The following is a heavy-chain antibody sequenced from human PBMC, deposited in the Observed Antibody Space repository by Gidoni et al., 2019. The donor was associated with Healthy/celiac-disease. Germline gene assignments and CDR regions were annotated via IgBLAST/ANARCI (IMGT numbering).Heavy chain of an antibody. D-gene: IGHD3-16*01. V-gene: IGHV4-30-4*01. CDR2: IYYSGST. CDR3: ARVQEGGRLLSYFDY. CDR1: GGSISSGDYY. Sequence: QVQLQESGPGLVKPSQTLSLTCTVSGGSISSGDYYWSWIRQPPGKGLEWIGYIYYSGSTYYNPSLKSRVTISVDTSKNQFSLKLSSVTAADTAVYYCARVQEGGRLLSYFDYWGQGTLVTVSS. J-gene: IGHJ4*02.